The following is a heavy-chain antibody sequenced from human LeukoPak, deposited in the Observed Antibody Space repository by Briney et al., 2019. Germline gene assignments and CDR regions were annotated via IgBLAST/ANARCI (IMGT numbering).Heavy chain of an antibody. CDR3: ATFGSSVP. V-gene: IGHV3-7*01. J-gene: IGHJ5*02. D-gene: IGHD3-3*01. CDR1: GFTFSTYW. CDR2: IKQDGSEQ. Sequence: GGSLRLSCAASGFTFSTYWMSWVRQAPGKGLEWVASIKQDGSEQYYVDSVKGRFAISRDNAKNSLYLQMNSLRAEDTAVYYCATFGSSVPWGQGTLVTVSS.